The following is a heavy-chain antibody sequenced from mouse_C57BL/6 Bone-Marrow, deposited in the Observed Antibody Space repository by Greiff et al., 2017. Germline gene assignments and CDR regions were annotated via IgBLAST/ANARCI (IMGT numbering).Heavy chain of an antibody. CDR1: GFTFSDYY. Sequence: EVKLMESEGGLVQPGSSMKLSCTASGFTFSDYYMAWVRQVPEKGLEWVANINDDGSRTYYLDSLKSRFIISRDNAKNILYLQMSSLKSEDTATYYCARDHYKSMDYWGQGTSVTVSS. CDR3: ARDHYKSMDY. J-gene: IGHJ4*01. D-gene: IGHD2-12*01. CDR2: INDDGSRT. V-gene: IGHV5-16*01.